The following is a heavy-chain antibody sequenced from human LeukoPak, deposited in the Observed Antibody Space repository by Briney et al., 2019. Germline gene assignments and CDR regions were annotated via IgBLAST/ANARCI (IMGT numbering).Heavy chain of an antibody. V-gene: IGHV4-34*01. CDR1: GGSFSGYY. CDR3: ARDYPYYDFWSGSYYYYMDV. D-gene: IGHD3-3*01. J-gene: IGHJ6*03. Sequence: SETLSLTCAVYGGSFSGYYWSWIRQPPGKGLEWIGEINHSGSTNYNPSPKSRVTISVDTSKNQFSLKLSSVTAADTAVYYCARDYPYYDFWSGSYYYYMDVWGKGTTVTVSS. CDR2: INHSGST.